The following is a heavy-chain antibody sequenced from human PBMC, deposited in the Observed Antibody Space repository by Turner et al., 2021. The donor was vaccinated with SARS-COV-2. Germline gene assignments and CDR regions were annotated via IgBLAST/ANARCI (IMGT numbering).Heavy chain of an antibody. V-gene: IGHV3-30*04. CDR1: GFTFSSYA. CDR3: AKSTNGGYYYGMDV. D-gene: IGHD3-10*01. Sequence: QVQLVESGGGVVPPGRSLRLSCAASGFTFSSYAMPWGRQAPGKGLEWVAVISYDEINKYYADSVKGRFIISRDNSKNTLYLQMNSLRAEDTAVYYCAKSTNGGYYYGMDVWGQGTTVTVSS. CDR2: ISYDEINK. J-gene: IGHJ6*02.